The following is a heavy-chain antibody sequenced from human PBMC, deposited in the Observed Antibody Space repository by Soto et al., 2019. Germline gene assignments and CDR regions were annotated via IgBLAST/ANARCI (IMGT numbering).Heavy chain of an antibody. D-gene: IGHD6-19*01. CDR3: AKGKAAYNNGHSDY. J-gene: IGHJ4*02. CDR2: ISSKFDTT. V-gene: IGHV3-23*01. CDR1: GFTFNSYA. Sequence: PGGSLRLPCAASGFTFNSYAMSWLRKAPGKGLEWVSRISSKFDTTYNPDTVKGRLTVSRDSSKNTLYLETNSLRAEDTAVYYCAKGKAAYNNGHSDYWRQGSLVTVSS.